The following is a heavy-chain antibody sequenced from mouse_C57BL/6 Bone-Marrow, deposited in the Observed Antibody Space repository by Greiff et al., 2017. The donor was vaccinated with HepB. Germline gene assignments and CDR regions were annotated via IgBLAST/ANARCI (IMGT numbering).Heavy chain of an antibody. D-gene: IGHD3-1*01. J-gene: IGHJ4*01. V-gene: IGHV1-53*01. Sequence: QVQLQQPGTELVKPGASVKLSCKASGYTLTSYWMHWVKQRPGQGLEWIGNINPSNGGTKYNEKFKSKATPSVDKSSSTAYMQLSSLTSEDSAVYYCARSGIHYYAMDYWGQGTSVTVSS. CDR1: GYTLTSYW. CDR3: ARSGIHYYAMDY. CDR2: INPSNGGT.